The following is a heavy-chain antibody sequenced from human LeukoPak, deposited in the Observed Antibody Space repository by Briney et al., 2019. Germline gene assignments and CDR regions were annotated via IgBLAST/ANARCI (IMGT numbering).Heavy chain of an antibody. D-gene: IGHD6-6*01. J-gene: IGHJ3*02. CDR2: ISYDGSNK. Sequence: GGSLRLSCAASGFTFSSYAMHWVRQAPGKGLEWVAVISYDGSNKYYADSVKGRFTISRDNSKNTLYLQMNSLRAEDTAVYYCAKRGSSDAFDIWGQGTMVTVSS. CDR1: GFTFSSYA. CDR3: AKRGSSDAFDI. V-gene: IGHV3-30-3*02.